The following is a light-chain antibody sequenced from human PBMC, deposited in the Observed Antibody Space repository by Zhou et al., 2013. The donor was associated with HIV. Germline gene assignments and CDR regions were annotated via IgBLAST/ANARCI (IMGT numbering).Light chain of an antibody. CDR2: DAS. V-gene: IGKV3-11*01. CDR1: QSISNY. Sequence: EIVMTQSPATLSVSPGERATLSCRASQSISNYLAWYQQRPGQAPRLVIFDASKRATAIPARFSGSGSGTDFTLTISSLEPEDFAVYYCQQRHSWPITFGQGTRLETK. CDR3: QQRHSWPIT. J-gene: IGKJ5*01.